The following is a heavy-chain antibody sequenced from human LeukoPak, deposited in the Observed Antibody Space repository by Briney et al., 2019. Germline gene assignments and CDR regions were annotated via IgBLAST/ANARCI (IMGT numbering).Heavy chain of an antibody. CDR1: GFTFSSYV. V-gene: IGHV3-30*04. Sequence: PGGSLRLSCAASGFTFSSYVLHWVRQAPGKGLEWVAVISYDGSDKYYADSVKGRFTISRDNTKNTMFLQMNSLRVEDTAVYYCARGGYSSGWTSRGYYFDYWGQGTLVTVSS. CDR3: ARGGYSSGWTSRGYYFDY. D-gene: IGHD6-19*01. J-gene: IGHJ4*02. CDR2: ISYDGSDK.